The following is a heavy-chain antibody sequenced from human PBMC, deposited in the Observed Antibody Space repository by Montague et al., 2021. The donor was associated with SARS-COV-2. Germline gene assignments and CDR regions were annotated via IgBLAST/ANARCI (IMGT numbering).Heavy chain of an antibody. CDR1: GGSFNCYY. J-gene: IGHJ4*02. Sequence: SETLSLTCGVYGGSFNCYYWSWICQPPGKGLEWIGEINHRGSTNNNPSLTTRVTITIDTSKNQFSLKLSLVTAADTAVYYCERGQVVYAITGDLDYWGQGTLVTVSS. CDR3: ERGQVVYAITGDLDY. CDR2: INHRGST. D-gene: IGHD2-8*02. V-gene: IGHV4-34*01.